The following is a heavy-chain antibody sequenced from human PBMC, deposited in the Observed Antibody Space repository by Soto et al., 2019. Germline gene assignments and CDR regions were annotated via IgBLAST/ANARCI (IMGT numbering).Heavy chain of an antibody. CDR2: ISYDGSNK. CDR1: GFTFSSYA. CDR3: ARGGYYGSGCGLGF. Sequence: QVQLVESGGGVVQPGRSLRLSCAASGFTFSSYAMHWVRQAPGKGLEWVAVISYDGSNKYYADSVKGRFTISRDNSKNTLYLQMNSLRAEDTAVYYCARGGYYGSGCGLGFWGQGTLVTVSS. D-gene: IGHD3-10*01. J-gene: IGHJ4*02. V-gene: IGHV3-30-3*01.